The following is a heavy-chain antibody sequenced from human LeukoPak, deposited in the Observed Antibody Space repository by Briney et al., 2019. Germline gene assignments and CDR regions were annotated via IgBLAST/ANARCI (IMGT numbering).Heavy chain of an antibody. CDR1: GGSISSSSYY. Sequence: TSETLSLTCTVSGGSISSSSYYWGWVRQPPGKGLEWIGSIYYRGSTYYNPSLKSRVTISVDTSKNQFSLKLSSVTAADTAVYYCASPPTKGFGGLVVDYWGQGTLVTVSS. D-gene: IGHD3-10*01. V-gene: IGHV4-39*01. CDR2: IYYRGST. CDR3: ASPPTKGFGGLVVDY. J-gene: IGHJ4*02.